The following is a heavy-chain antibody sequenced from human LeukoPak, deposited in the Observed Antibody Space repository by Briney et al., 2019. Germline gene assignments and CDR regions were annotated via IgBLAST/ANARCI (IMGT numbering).Heavy chain of an antibody. D-gene: IGHD2-15*01. J-gene: IGHJ4*02. Sequence: ASVKVSCKASGYTFTSYGISWVRQAPGQGLEWMGWISAYNGNTNYAQKLQGRFTMTTDTSTSTAYMELRSLRSDDTAVYYCARWSTRCSGGSCYPADYWGQGTLVTVSS. CDR3: ARWSTRCSGGSCYPADY. V-gene: IGHV1-18*01. CDR1: GYTFTSYG. CDR2: ISAYNGNT.